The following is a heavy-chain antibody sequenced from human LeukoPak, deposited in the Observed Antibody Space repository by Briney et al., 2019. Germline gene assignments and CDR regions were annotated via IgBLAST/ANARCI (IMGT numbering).Heavy chain of an antibody. V-gene: IGHV1-2*06. CDR1: GYTFTGYY. CDR2: INPNSGGT. D-gene: IGHD6-13*01. J-gene: IGHJ4*02. Sequence: ASVKVSCKASGYTFTGYYMHWVRQAPGQGLEWMGRINPNSGGTNYAQKFQGRVTMTRDTSISTAYMELRSLRSDDTAVYYCARNHRGSTIAAADDYWGQGTLVTVSS. CDR3: ARNHRGSTIAAADDY.